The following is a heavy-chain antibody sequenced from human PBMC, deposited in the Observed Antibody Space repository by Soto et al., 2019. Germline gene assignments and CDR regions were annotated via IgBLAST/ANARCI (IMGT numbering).Heavy chain of an antibody. J-gene: IGHJ4*02. CDR3: AKENGYSSSWFEFDY. D-gene: IGHD6-13*01. CDR2: ISGSGGST. CDR1: GFTFSSYA. Sequence: EVQLLESGGGLVQPGGSLRLSCAASGFTFSSYAMSWVRQAPGKGLEWVSAISGSGGSTYYADSVKGRLTTSRDNSKNTRYLQMNSLRADDTAVYYCAKENGYSSSWFEFDYWGQGTLVTVSS. V-gene: IGHV3-23*01.